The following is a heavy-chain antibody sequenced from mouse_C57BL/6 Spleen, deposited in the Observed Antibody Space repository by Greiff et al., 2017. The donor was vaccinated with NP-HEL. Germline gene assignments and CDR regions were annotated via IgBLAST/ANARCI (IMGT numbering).Heavy chain of an antibody. J-gene: IGHJ1*03. Sequence: VQLQQSGAELVKPGASVKLSCKASGYTFTSYWMHWVKQRPGRGLEWIGRIDPNSGGTKYNEKFKSKATLTVDKPSSTAYMQLSSLTSEASAVYYGARWYYGSDWYFDVWGTGTTVTVSS. D-gene: IGHD1-1*01. CDR3: ARWYYGSDWYFDV. CDR2: IDPNSGGT. CDR1: GYTFTSYW. V-gene: IGHV1-72*01.